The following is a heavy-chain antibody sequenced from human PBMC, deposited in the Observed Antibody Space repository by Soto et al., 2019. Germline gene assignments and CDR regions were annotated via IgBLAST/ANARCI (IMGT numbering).Heavy chain of an antibody. D-gene: IGHD6-6*01. CDR2: ISYGGGNK. CDR1: GFSFSTYD. CDR3: ANNIAARPWPYFDY. Sequence: GGSLRLSCAASGFSFSTYDMHWVRQAPGKGLEWVAVISYGGGNKYYADSVKGRFTISRDNSKNTLYLQINSLRPEDTAVYYCANNIAARPWPYFDYWGQGALVTVSS. V-gene: IGHV3-30*18. J-gene: IGHJ4*02.